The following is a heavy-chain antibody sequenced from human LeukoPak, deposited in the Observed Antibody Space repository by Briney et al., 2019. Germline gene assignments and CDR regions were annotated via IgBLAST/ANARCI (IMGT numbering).Heavy chain of an antibody. V-gene: IGHV7-4-1*02. D-gene: IGHD3-22*01. Sequence: ASVTVSCKPSGYTFTNYTINWVRQAPGQGLEWMGWINTNTGHPTYAQGFTGRFVFSLDTSVSTTYLQVSSLKAEDTAVYYCVRGHDSTGYFSYGGQGTLVTVSS. CDR1: GYTFTNYT. CDR3: VRGHDSTGYFSY. J-gene: IGHJ4*02. CDR2: INTNTGHP.